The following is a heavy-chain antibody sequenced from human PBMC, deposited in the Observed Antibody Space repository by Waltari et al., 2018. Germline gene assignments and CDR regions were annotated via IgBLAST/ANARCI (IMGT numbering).Heavy chain of an antibody. CDR2: RSYDGSNK. CDR3: ARDAAYSSGWYP. V-gene: IGHV3-30-3*01. J-gene: IGHJ5*02. CDR1: GFTFSSYA. D-gene: IGHD6-19*01. Sequence: QVQLVESGGGVVQPGRSLRLSCAASGFTFSSYAMHWVRQAPGKGLEWVAVRSYDGSNKYYADSVKGRFTISRDNSKNTLYLQMNSLRAEDTAVYYCARDAAYSSGWYPWGQGTLVTVSS.